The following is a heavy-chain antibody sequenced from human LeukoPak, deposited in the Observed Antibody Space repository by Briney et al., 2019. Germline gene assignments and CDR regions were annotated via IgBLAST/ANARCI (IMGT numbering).Heavy chain of an antibody. CDR2: ISSSGSTI. J-gene: IGHJ5*02. CDR3: AREIAVAGTVWFDP. CDR1: GFTFSGYE. Sequence: GGSLRLSCAASGFTFSGYEMNWVRQAPGKGLEWVSYISSSGSTIYYADSVKGRFTISRDNAKNSLYLQMNSLRAEDTAVYYCAREIAVAGTVWFDPWGQGTLVTVSS. V-gene: IGHV3-48*03. D-gene: IGHD6-19*01.